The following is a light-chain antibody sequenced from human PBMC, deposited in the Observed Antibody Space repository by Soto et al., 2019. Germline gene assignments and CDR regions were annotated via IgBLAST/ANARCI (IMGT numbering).Light chain of an antibody. V-gene: IGKV1-5*01. CDR2: DAS. CDR3: QQYSHLVT. J-gene: IGKJ2*01. CDR1: QTISTL. Sequence: IQMTQSPSTLSAPVGDRVTITCQASQTISTLLAWFQHKPGKAPNLLIYDASNLESGVPSRFSGSGSGTEFTLTISSLQSDDSATYFCQQYSHLVTFGQGTKVDNK.